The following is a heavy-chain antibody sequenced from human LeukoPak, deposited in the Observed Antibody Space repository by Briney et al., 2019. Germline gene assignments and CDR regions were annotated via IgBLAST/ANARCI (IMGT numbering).Heavy chain of an antibody. Sequence: GGSLRLSCAVSGFTFSTYWMNWVRQAPGKGLEWVANIKEDGSEKYYVDSVKGRFTISRDNVKNSLYLQMNSLRDEDTAVYYCAKEVGARGNNWFDPWGQGTLVTVSS. J-gene: IGHJ5*02. CDR2: IKEDGSEK. V-gene: IGHV3-7*01. CDR3: AKEVGARGNNWFDP. CDR1: GFTFSTYW. D-gene: IGHD1-26*01.